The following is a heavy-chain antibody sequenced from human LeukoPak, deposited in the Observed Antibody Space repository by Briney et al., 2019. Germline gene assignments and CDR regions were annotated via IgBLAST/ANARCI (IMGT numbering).Heavy chain of an antibody. CDR2: IKQDGSDK. Sequence: GGSLRLSCAASGFTFSAYWMSWVRQAPGKGLEWVANIKQDGSDKYYVDSVKGRFTISRDNAKNSLYLQMNSLRAEDTAVYYCARGSENIVVVPAATAFDYWGQGTLVTVSS. D-gene: IGHD2-2*01. CDR1: GFTFSAYW. V-gene: IGHV3-7*01. CDR3: ARGSENIVVVPAATAFDY. J-gene: IGHJ4*02.